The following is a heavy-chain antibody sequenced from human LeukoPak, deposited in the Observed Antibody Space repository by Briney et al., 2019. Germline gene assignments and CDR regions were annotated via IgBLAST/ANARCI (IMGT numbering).Heavy chain of an antibody. CDR1: GGSISSGGYY. V-gene: IGHV4-31*03. CDR2: IYYSGST. J-gene: IGHJ6*02. Sequence: PSQTLSLTCTVSGGSISSGGYYWSWIRQHPGKGPEWIGYIYYSGSTYYNPSLRSRVTISVDTSKNQFSLKLSSVTAADTAVYYCAREGIAAAGRSGMDVWGQGTTVTVSS. CDR3: AREGIAAAGRSGMDV. D-gene: IGHD6-13*01.